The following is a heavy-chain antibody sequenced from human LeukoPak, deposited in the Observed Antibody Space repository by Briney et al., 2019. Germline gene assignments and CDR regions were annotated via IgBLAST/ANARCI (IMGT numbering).Heavy chain of an antibody. D-gene: IGHD4-17*01. Sequence: ASVKVSCKASGYTFTGYYMHWVRLPPGQGLEWMGWINPNSGGTNYAQKFQGRVTMTRDTSISTAYMELSRLRSDDTAVYYCARFSDYGDCFDYWGQGTLVTVSS. J-gene: IGHJ4*02. V-gene: IGHV1-2*02. CDR2: INPNSGGT. CDR1: GYTFTGYY. CDR3: ARFSDYGDCFDY.